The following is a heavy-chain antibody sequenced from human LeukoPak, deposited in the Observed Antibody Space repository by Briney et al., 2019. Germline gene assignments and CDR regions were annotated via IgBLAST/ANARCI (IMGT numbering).Heavy chain of an antibody. Sequence: PLETLSLTCAVYGGSFSGYYWSWIRQPPGKGLEWIGEINHSGSTNYNPSLKSRVTISVDTSKNQFSLKLSSVTAADTAVYYCARTTYYYDSSGYGFGYWGQGTLVTVSS. D-gene: IGHD3-22*01. V-gene: IGHV4-34*01. CDR2: INHSGST. J-gene: IGHJ4*02. CDR3: ARTTYYYDSSGYGFGY. CDR1: GGSFSGYY.